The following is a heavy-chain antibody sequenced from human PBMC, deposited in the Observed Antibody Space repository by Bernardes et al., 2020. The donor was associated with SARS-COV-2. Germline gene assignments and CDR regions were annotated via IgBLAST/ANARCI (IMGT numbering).Heavy chain of an antibody. CDR3: ARDVAIQSDYDFWSGYINHYYYYYGMDV. CDR2: IWYDGSNK. D-gene: IGHD3-3*01. Sequence: GGSLRLSCAASGFTFSSYGMHWVRQAPGKGLEWVAVIWYDGSNKYYADSVKGRFTISRDNSKNTLYLQMNSLRAEDTAVYYCARDVAIQSDYDFWSGYINHYYYYYGMDVWGQGTTVTVSS. CDR1: GFTFSSYG. J-gene: IGHJ6*02. V-gene: IGHV3-33*01.